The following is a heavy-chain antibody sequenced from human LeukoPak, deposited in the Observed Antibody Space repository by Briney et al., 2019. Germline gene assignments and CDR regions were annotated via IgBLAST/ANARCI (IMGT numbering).Heavy chain of an antibody. D-gene: IGHD5-12*01. CDR3: ARVGYSGYDYDY. J-gene: IGHJ4*02. CDR2: ISGSGDST. Sequence: GSLRLSCEASGFTFSSYAMSWVRQAPGKELEWVSVISGSGDSTYYADSVEGRCTISRDNSKDALYLQMNSLRAEDTAVYYCARVGYSGYDYDYWGQGTLVTVSS. V-gene: IGHV3-23*01. CDR1: GFTFSSYA.